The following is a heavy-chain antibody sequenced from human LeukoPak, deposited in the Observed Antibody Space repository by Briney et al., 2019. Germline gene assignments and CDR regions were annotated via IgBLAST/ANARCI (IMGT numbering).Heavy chain of an antibody. J-gene: IGHJ4*02. CDR1: GYTFTSYA. Sequence: ASVKVSCKASGYTFTSYAMHWVRQAPGQRLEWMGWINAGNCNTKYSQEFQGRVTITRDTSASTAYMELSSLRSEDMAVYYCARVRFDGDYVFDYWGQGTLVTVSS. CDR3: ARVRFDGDYVFDY. D-gene: IGHD4-17*01. V-gene: IGHV1-3*03. CDR2: INAGNCNT.